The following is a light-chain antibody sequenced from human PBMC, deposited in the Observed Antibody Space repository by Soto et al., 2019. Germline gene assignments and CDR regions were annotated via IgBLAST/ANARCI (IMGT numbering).Light chain of an antibody. V-gene: IGKV1-27*01. J-gene: IGKJ4*01. CDR2: AAS. CDR3: QKYDSVPLT. Sequence: DIQMTQSPSSLSASVGDRVTITCRASQGINNFVAWYQQKPGEVPKLLIYAASTLQSGVPSRFSGSGFGTDSVLTISSLEPEDVATYYCQKYDSVPLTFGGGTRVEIK. CDR1: QGINNF.